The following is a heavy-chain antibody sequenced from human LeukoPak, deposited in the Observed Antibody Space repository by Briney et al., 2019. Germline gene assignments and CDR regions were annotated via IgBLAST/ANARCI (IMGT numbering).Heavy chain of an antibody. Sequence: SETLSLTCTVSGGSISSYYWSWIRQPPGKGLEWIGYIYSSGSTNYNPSLKSRVTISVDTSKNQFSLKLSSVTAADTAVYYCARVWPYGSGRPIDYWGQGTLVTVSS. D-gene: IGHD3-10*01. J-gene: IGHJ4*02. V-gene: IGHV4-59*12. CDR1: GGSISSYY. CDR2: IYSSGST. CDR3: ARVWPYGSGRPIDY.